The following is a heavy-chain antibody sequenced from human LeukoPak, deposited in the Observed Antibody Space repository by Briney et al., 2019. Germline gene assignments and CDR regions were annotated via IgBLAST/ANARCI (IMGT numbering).Heavy chain of an antibody. D-gene: IGHD3-22*01. V-gene: IGHV4-4*02. CDR3: AGVTYYDSRGLDY. J-gene: IGHJ4*02. CDR2: IYHSGST. CDR1: GGSISSSNW. Sequence: SETLSLTCAVSGGSISSSNWWSWVRQPPGKGLEWIGEIYHSGSTNYNPSLKSRVTISVDKSKNQFSLKLSSVTAADTAVYYCAGVTYYDSRGLDYWGQGTLVTVSS.